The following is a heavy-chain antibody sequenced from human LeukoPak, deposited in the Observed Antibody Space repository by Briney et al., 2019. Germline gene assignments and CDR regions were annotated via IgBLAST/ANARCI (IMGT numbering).Heavy chain of an antibody. CDR3: ARGRYCSADICSGGDAFDI. V-gene: IGHV4-4*07. Sequence: SETLSLTCTVSGGSINNYYWSWIRQPAGKGLEWIGRIYTRGSTNYNPSLKSRVTMSVDTSRSQFSLKLSSVTAADTAVYYCARGRYCSADICSGGDAFDIWGQGTMVSVSS. J-gene: IGHJ3*02. CDR2: IYTRGST. D-gene: IGHD2-15*01. CDR1: GGSINNYY.